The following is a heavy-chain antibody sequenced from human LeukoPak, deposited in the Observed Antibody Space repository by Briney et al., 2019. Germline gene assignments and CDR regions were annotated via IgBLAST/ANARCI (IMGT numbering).Heavy chain of an antibody. D-gene: IGHD2-15*01. J-gene: IGHJ4*02. V-gene: IGHV1-18*01. CDR2: ISAYNGYA. CDR3: ARNDSSAYDY. CDR1: GYTFTSDG. Sequence: ASVKVSCKASGYTFTSDGISWVRQAPGQGLEWMGWISAYNGYAKYAQTVQGRVTMTTDTSTSTAYMDLRRRTSDDTAVYYCARNDSSAYDYWGQGTLVTVSS.